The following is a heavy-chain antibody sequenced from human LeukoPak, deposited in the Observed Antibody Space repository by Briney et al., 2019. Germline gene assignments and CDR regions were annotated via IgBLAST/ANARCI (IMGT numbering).Heavy chain of an antibody. Sequence: SETLSLTCTVSGGSISSSSYYWGWIRQPPGKGLEWIGSIYYSGSTYYNPSLKSRVTISVDTSKNQSSLKLSSVTAADTAVYYCARAALVGALYYFDYWGQGTLVTVSS. CDR1: GGSISSSSYY. CDR3: ARAALVGALYYFDY. V-gene: IGHV4-39*07. J-gene: IGHJ4*02. CDR2: IYYSGST. D-gene: IGHD1-26*01.